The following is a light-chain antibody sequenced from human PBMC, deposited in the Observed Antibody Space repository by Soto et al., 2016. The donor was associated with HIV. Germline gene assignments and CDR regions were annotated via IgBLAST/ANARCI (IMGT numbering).Light chain of an antibody. J-gene: IGLJ3*02. CDR3: QSADSSGTPWV. CDR2: KDS. Sequence: SYELTQPPSVSVSPGQTARIPCSGAALPKQYAYWYQQKPGQAPVLVIYKDSERPSGIPERFSGSSSGTTVTLTISGVQAEDEADYYCQSADSSGTPWVFGGGTKLTRP. CDR1: ALPKQY. V-gene: IGLV3-25*03.